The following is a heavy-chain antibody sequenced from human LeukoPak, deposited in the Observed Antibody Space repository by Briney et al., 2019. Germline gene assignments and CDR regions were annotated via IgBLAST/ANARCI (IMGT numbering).Heavy chain of an antibody. CDR3: AREEWQVEFDYYGIDV. D-gene: IGHD6-19*01. CDR1: GYTFTGYY. J-gene: IGHJ6*01. CDR2: INPNSGDT. Sequence: GASVKVSCKSSGYTFTGYYMHGVRQPPGQGVDWMGWINPNSGDTNYAQKFQGRVTMTRDTYISTAYMELNRLRSDDTAVYYCAREEWQVEFDYYGIDVWGQETRDSVS. V-gene: IGHV1-2*02.